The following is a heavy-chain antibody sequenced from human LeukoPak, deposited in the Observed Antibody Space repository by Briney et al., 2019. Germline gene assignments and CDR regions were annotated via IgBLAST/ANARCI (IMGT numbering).Heavy chain of an antibody. CDR3: ARAMNFDL. D-gene: IGHD3-22*01. Sequence: ASEALSLTCTVSGDSISSYYWGWIRQPPGKGLEWIGSIYYSGSTYYNPSLKSRVTISVDTSKNQFSLKLSSVTAADTDVYYCARAMNFDLWGRGTLVTVSS. V-gene: IGHV4-39*07. CDR2: IYYSGST. CDR1: GDSISSYY. J-gene: IGHJ2*01.